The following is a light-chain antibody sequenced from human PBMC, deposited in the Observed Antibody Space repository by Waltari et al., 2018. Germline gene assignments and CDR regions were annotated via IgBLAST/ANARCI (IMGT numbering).Light chain of an antibody. J-gene: IGLJ3*02. CDR1: SSDVGGYKY. CDR3: CSYAGTYTWV. Sequence: QSALTQPRSVSGSPGQSVTISCTGTSSDVGGYKYVSWYQQHPGKAPKLIIYDVSKRPSGVPDRFSGSKSGNTASLTISGLQVEDEADYYCCSYAGTYTWVFGGGTKLTVL. V-gene: IGLV2-11*01. CDR2: DVS.